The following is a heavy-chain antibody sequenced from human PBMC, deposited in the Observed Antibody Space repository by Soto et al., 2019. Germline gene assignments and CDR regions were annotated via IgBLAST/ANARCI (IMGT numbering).Heavy chain of an antibody. CDR3: ARDRPFWSGYAGGNYYYYMDV. CDR2: IYSGGST. V-gene: IGHV3-53*04. Sequence: GGSLRLSCAASGFTVSSNYMSWVRQAPGKGLEWVSVIYSGGSTYYADSVKGRFTISRHNSKNTLDLQMNSLRAEDTAVYYCARDRPFWSGYAGGNYYYYMDVWGKGTTVTVSS. J-gene: IGHJ6*03. D-gene: IGHD3-3*01. CDR1: GFTVSSNY.